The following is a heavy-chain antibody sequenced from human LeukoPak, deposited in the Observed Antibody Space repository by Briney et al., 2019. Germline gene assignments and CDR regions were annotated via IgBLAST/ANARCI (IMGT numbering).Heavy chain of an antibody. CDR3: ARGIAYPYAFDI. CDR1: GGSISSYY. V-gene: IGHV4-59*13. J-gene: IGHJ3*02. Sequence: SETLPLTCTVSGGSISSYYWSWIRQPPGKGLEWIGYIYYSGSTNYNPSLKSRVTISVDTSKNQFSLKLSSVTAADTAVYYCARGIAYPYAFDIWGQGTMVTVSS. D-gene: IGHD2-21*01. CDR2: IYYSGST.